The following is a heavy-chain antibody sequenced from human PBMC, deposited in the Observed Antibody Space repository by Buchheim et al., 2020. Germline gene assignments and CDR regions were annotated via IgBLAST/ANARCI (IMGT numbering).Heavy chain of an antibody. CDR3: ARQGRGVVRKYYGMDV. Sequence: QLQLQESGPGLVKPSETLSLTCTVSGGSISSSSYYWGWIRQPPGKGLEWIGSIYYSGSTYYNPSLKSRVTISVDTSKNQFSLKLSSVTAADTAVYYCARQGRGVVRKYYGMDVWGQGTT. V-gene: IGHV4-39*01. CDR1: GGSISSSSYY. CDR2: IYYSGST. D-gene: IGHD3-3*01. J-gene: IGHJ6*02.